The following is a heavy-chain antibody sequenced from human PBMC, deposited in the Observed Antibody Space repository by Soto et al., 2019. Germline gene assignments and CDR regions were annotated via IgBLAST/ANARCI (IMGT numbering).Heavy chain of an antibody. CDR3: ARGAYSNYGPQYYYGMDV. V-gene: IGHV7-4-1*01. CDR2: INTNTGNP. Sequence: ASVKVSCKASGYTFTSYAINWVRQAPGQGLEWMGWINTNTGNPTYAQGFTGRFVFSLDTSVSTAYLQICSLKAEDTAVYYCARGAYSNYGPQYYYGMDVWGQGTTVTVS. D-gene: IGHD4-4*01. J-gene: IGHJ6*02. CDR1: GYTFTSYA.